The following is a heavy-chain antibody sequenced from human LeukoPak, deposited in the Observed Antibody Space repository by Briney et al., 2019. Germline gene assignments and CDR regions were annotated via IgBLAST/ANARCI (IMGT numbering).Heavy chain of an antibody. CDR3: AREEGYCSSTSCYNGMDV. CDR1: GFTFSSYW. Sequence: PGGSLRLSCAASGFTFSSYWMNWVRQAPGKGLEWVSSISSSSSYIYYADSVKGRFTISRDNAKNSLYLQMNSLRAEDTAVYYCAREEGYCSSTSCYNGMDVWGQGTTVTVSS. J-gene: IGHJ6*02. CDR2: ISSSSSYI. V-gene: IGHV3-21*01. D-gene: IGHD2-2*02.